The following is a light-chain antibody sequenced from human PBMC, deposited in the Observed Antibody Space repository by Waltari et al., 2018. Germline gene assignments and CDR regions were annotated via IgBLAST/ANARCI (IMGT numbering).Light chain of an antibody. V-gene: IGKV1-5*03. J-gene: IGKJ1*01. Sequence: DIQMTQSPSTLSAPVGDRVTITCRASQSIVGWLAWYQQKPGKAPNLLIYKASNLESGVPSRFSGSGSGTEFTRTISSLQPDDFATYYCQQYKSYSRTFGQGTKVEIK. CDR3: QQYKSYSRT. CDR2: KAS. CDR1: QSIVGW.